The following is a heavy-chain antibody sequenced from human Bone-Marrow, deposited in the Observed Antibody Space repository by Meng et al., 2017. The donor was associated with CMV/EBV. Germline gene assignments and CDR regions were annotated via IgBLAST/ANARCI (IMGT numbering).Heavy chain of an antibody. V-gene: IGHV1-69*05. CDR3: ARGRLIAARRANWFDP. Sequence: SVKVSCKASGGTFSSYAISWVRQAPGQGLEWMGGIIPIFGTANYAQKFQGRVTMTRDTSISTAYMELSRLRSDDTAVYYCARGRLIAARRANWFDPWGQRTLVTVSS. CDR1: GGTFSSYA. CDR2: IIPIFGTA. J-gene: IGHJ5*02. D-gene: IGHD6-6*01.